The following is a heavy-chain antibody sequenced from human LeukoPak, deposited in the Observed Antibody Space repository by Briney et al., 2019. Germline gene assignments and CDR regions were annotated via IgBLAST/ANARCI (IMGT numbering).Heavy chain of an antibody. CDR2: IIPIFGTA. CDR1: GGTFSSYA. D-gene: IGHD6-13*01. Sequence: GASVKVSCKASGGTFSSYAISWVRQAPGQGHEWMGGIIPIFGTANYAQKFQGRVTITTDESTSTAYMELSSLRSEDTAVYYCARMARAADAYFDYWGQGTLVTVSS. V-gene: IGHV1-69*05. CDR3: ARMARAADAYFDY. J-gene: IGHJ4*02.